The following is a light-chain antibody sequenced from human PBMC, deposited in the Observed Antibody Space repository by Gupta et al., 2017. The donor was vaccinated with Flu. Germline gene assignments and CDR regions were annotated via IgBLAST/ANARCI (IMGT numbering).Light chain of an antibody. J-gene: IGKJ2*04. CDR1: QSISSY. CDR2: AAS. V-gene: IGKV1-39*01. CDR3: QQSYSTPRS. Sequence: DIQMTQSPSSLSASVGDRVTITCRASQSISSYLNWYQQKPGKAPKLLIYAASSLQSGVPSSFSGSGSGTDFTLTISVLQPEDFATYYCQQSYSTPRSFGQGTKLEIK.